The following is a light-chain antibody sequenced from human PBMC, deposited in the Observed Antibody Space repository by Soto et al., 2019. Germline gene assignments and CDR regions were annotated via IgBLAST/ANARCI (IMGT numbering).Light chain of an antibody. CDR3: CSYAGSYTFVV. CDR1: SSDVGGYNY. Sequence: QSALTQPRSVSGSPGKSVTLSCTGTSSDVGGYNYVSWYQQHPGKAPKLMIYDVSKRPSGVPDRFSGSKSVNTASLTISGLQAEDEADYYCCSYAGSYTFVVFGGGTKVTVL. CDR2: DVS. J-gene: IGLJ2*01. V-gene: IGLV2-11*01.